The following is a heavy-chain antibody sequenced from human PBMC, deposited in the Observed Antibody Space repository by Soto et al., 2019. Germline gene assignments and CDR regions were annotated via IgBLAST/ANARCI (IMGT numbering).Heavy chain of an antibody. J-gene: IGHJ6*02. V-gene: IGHV3-30*03. D-gene: IGHD6-13*01. CDR3: ASPFSTYSSSWYRDYYGMDV. Sequence: QVQLVESGGGVVQPGRSLRLSCAASGFTFSSYGMHWVRQAPGKGLEWVAVISYDGSNKYYADSVKGRFTISRDNSKNTLYLQMNSLRAEDTAVYYCASPFSTYSSSWYRDYYGMDVWGQGTTVTVSS. CDR2: ISYDGSNK. CDR1: GFTFSSYG.